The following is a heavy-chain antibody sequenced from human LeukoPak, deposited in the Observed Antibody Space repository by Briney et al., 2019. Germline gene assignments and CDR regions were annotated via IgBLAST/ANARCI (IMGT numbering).Heavy chain of an antibody. CDR1: GFTFDDYA. J-gene: IGHJ6*02. CDR3: AKGPPYYYDSSGYWVNYYYGMDV. CDR2: ISWNSGSI. Sequence: GRSLRLSCAASGFTFDDYAMHWVRQAPGKGLEWVSGISWNSGSIGYADSVKGRFTISRDNAKNSLYLQMNSLRAEDTALYYCAKGPPYYYDSSGYWVNYYYGMDVWGQGTRSPSP. V-gene: IGHV3-9*01. D-gene: IGHD3-22*01.